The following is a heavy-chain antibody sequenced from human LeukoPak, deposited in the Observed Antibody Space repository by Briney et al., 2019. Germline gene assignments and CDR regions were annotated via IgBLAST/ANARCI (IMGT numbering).Heavy chain of an antibody. V-gene: IGHV4-34*01. CDR3: GRIPHFYFGYGYFDS. D-gene: IGHD2/OR15-2a*01. Sequence: SETLSLTCVVYDGSFSGYYWSGFRQPPGKGLQWIAEIDQSGTTNYNPSLKTRVSISVDTSKKQFSLTLPSITAAYTAVLFFGRIPHFYFGYGYFDSWGQGTLVTVSS. CDR2: IDQSGTT. CDR1: DGSFSGYY. J-gene: IGHJ4*02.